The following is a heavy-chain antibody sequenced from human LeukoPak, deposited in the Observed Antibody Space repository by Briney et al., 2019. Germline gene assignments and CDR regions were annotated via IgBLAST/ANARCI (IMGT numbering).Heavy chain of an antibody. V-gene: IGHV3-23*01. CDR2: ISGSGGST. D-gene: IGHD6-6*01. Sequence: PGGSLRLSCAASGFTFSSYGMHWVRQAPGKGLEWVSAISGSGGSTYYADSVKGRFTISRDNSKNTLYLQMNSLRAEDTAVYYCARDPGLWQLPLYYYGMDVWGQGTTVTVSS. CDR3: ARDPGLWQLPLYYYGMDV. CDR1: GFTFSSYG. J-gene: IGHJ6*02.